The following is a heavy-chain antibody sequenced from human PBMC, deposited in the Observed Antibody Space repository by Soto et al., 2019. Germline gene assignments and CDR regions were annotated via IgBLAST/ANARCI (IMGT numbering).Heavy chain of an antibody. J-gene: IGHJ5*02. V-gene: IGHV4-31*03. CDR3: ARMGLHLGELSRNWFDP. Sequence: QVQLQESGPGLVKPSQTLSLSCSISGGSITSANYYWTWIRLFPGEGLEWIGYIYSSGTTHYNPSLKSRATISLDTTNNQFSLEVKSATAADTAVYYCARMGLHLGELSRNWFDPWGQGSLVTVSS. D-gene: IGHD3-16*02. CDR1: GGSITSANYY. CDR2: IYSSGTT.